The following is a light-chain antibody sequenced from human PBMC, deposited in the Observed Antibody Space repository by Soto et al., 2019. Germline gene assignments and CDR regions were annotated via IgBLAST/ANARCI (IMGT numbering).Light chain of an antibody. CDR1: QSVSSN. CDR3: QQHNNWPWT. CDR2: GAS. V-gene: IGKV3-15*01. Sequence: ERVMTQSPGTLSVSPGERATLSCRASQSVSSNLAWYQQKPGQAPRLLIYGASTRATGIPARFSGSESGTEFTLTISSLQSEDFAVYYCQQHNNWPWTFGQGTKVEIK. J-gene: IGKJ1*01.